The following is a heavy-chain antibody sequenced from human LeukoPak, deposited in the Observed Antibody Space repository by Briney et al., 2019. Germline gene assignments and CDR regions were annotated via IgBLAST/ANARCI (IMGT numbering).Heavy chain of an antibody. CDR2: ISSSGSTI. D-gene: IGHD5-18*01. J-gene: IGHJ4*02. Sequence: GGSLRLSCAASGFTFSDYYMSWIRQAPGKGLERVSYISSSGSTIYYADSVKGRFTISRDNAKNSLYLQMNSLRAEDTAVYYCAKEARGYSYGYSYWGQGTLVTVSS. CDR3: AKEARGYSYGYSY. V-gene: IGHV3-11*04. CDR1: GFTFSDYY.